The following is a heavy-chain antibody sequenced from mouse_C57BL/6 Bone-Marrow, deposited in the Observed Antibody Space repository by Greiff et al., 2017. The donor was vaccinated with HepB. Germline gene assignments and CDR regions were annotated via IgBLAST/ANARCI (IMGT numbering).Heavy chain of an antibody. Sequence: EVQGVESGGGLVKPGGSLKLSCAASGFTFSSYAMSWVRQTPEKRLEWVATISDGGSYTYYPDNVKGRFTISRDNAKNNLYLQMSHLKSEDTALYYCARDRNWDEDAMDYWGQGTSVTVSS. CDR2: ISDGGSYT. D-gene: IGHD4-1*01. CDR1: GFTFSSYA. CDR3: ARDRNWDEDAMDY. V-gene: IGHV5-4*01. J-gene: IGHJ4*01.